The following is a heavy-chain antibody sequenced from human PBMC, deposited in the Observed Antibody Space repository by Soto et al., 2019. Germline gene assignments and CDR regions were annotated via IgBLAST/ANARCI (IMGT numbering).Heavy chain of an antibody. Sequence: SVKVSCKASGFTFTSSAVQWVRQARGQRLEWIGWIVVGSGNTNYAQKFQERVTITRDMSTSTAYMELSSLRSEDTAVYYCAGGTYGDYRGYYYYYGMDVWGQGTTVTVS. CDR3: AGGTYGDYRGYYYYYGMDV. CDR2: IVVGSGNT. CDR1: GFTFTSSA. V-gene: IGHV1-58*01. D-gene: IGHD4-17*01. J-gene: IGHJ6*02.